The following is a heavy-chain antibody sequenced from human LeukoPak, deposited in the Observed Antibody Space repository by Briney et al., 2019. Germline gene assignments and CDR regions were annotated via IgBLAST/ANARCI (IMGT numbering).Heavy chain of an antibody. CDR3: ARQDWSPNWFDP. J-gene: IGHJ5*02. V-gene: IGHV4-59*08. CDR2: IYYSGST. D-gene: IGHD3-3*01. CDR1: GGSISSYY. Sequence: SQTLSLTCTVAGGSISSYYWSWIRQPPREGLEWIGYIYYSGSTNYNPSLKSRVTISVDTSKNQFSLKLSSVTAADTAVYYCARQDWSPNWFDPWGQGTLVTVSS.